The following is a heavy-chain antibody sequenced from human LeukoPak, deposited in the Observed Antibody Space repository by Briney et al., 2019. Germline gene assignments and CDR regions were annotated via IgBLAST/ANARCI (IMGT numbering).Heavy chain of an antibody. D-gene: IGHD6-13*01. CDR1: GFTFRSYT. J-gene: IGHJ4*02. V-gene: IGHV3-30-3*01. CDR3: ARSPLSSSWLTDLDYYFDY. CDR2: ISYDGSTK. Sequence: GGSLTLSCAASGFTFRSYTIHCVRQAPAKGLHWVALISYDGSTKYYADSVKGRFTISRDNSKNTLYLQMNSLRGEDTAVYYCARSPLSSSWLTDLDYYFDYWGQGTLVTVSS.